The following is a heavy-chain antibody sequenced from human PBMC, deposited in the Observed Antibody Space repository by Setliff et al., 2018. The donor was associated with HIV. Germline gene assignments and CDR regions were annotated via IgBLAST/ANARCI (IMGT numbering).Heavy chain of an antibody. D-gene: IGHD2-2*01. Sequence: VGSLRLSCATSGFTFIDYALNWVRQAPGGGLEWVSSISSSGSYIYYAGSLKGRFTISRDNARNSLYLDMNTLRAEDTALYYCARSRSTRDAFDTWGQGTMVTVSS. V-gene: IGHV3-21*01. CDR2: ISSSGSYI. CDR1: GFTFIDYA. J-gene: IGHJ3*02. CDR3: ARSRSTRDAFDT.